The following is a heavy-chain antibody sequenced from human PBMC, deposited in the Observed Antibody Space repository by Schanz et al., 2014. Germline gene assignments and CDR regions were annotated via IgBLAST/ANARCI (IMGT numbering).Heavy chain of an antibody. CDR1: GFTVNTNY. J-gene: IGHJ4*02. CDR3: TSEAHNHDGLRSYSNV. D-gene: IGHD3-10*01. CDR2: MYINSGST. V-gene: IGHV3-53*01. Sequence: DVQLVDSGGGLIQPGGSLRLSCAVSGFTVNTNYMSWVRQAPGKGLEWISSMYINSGSTQYADSVKGRFIISRDSSKNTLFLQMNSLRAEDTAVYFCTSEAHNHDGLRSYSNVWGQGTLVTVTS.